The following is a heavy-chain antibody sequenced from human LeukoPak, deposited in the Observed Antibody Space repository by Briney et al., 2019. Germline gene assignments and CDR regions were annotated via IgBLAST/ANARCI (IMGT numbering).Heavy chain of an antibody. Sequence: PGRSLRLSCAASGFTFDDHGMSWVRQAPGKGLEWVSGINWNGGSTGYADSVKGRFTISRDNAKNSLYLQMNSLRAEDTAVYYCARDRVNIVVVTASEYWGQGTLVTVSS. CDR1: GFTFDDHG. CDR3: ARDRVNIVVVTASEY. V-gene: IGHV3-20*04. J-gene: IGHJ4*02. D-gene: IGHD2-21*02. CDR2: INWNGGST.